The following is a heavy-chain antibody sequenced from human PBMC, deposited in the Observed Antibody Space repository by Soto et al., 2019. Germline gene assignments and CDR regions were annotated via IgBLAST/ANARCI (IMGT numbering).Heavy chain of an antibody. V-gene: IGHV3-9*01. Sequence: GGSLRLSCAASGLTVDDYAMHGVRQAPGKGLEWVSGISWNSGNIGYADSVKGRFTISRDNAKKSLYLQMNSLRAEDTALYYCAKDVLPGIAATGPNWFDSWGQGTLVTVSS. CDR1: GLTVDDYA. J-gene: IGHJ5*01. CDR3: AKDVLPGIAATGPNWFDS. D-gene: IGHD6-13*01. CDR2: ISWNSGNI.